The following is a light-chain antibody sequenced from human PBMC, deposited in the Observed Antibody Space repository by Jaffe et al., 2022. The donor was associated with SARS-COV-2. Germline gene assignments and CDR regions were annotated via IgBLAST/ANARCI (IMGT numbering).Light chain of an antibody. CDR3: QQYGNSPET. CDR2: GAT. V-gene: IGKV3-20*01. J-gene: IGKJ1*01. CDR1: QTVSSSY. Sequence: ETVLTQSPGTLSLSTGERATLSCRASQTVSSSYVAWYQQKPGQAPRLLIIGATSRATGIPDRFSGSGSGTDFTLTISRLEPEDFAVYYCQQYGNSPETFGQGTKVEIK.